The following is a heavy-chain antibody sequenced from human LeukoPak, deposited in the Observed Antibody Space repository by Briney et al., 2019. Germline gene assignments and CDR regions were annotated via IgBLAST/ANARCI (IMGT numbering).Heavy chain of an antibody. D-gene: IGHD3-10*01. Sequence: KSSETLSLTCTVSGGSISSYYWSWIRQPPGKGLEWIGYIYYSGSTNYNPSLKSRVTISVDTSKNQFSLKLSSVTAADTAVYYCARAYYGLDYWGQGTLVTVSS. V-gene: IGHV4-59*01. CDR3: ARAYYGLDY. CDR1: GGSISSYY. J-gene: IGHJ4*02. CDR2: IYYSGST.